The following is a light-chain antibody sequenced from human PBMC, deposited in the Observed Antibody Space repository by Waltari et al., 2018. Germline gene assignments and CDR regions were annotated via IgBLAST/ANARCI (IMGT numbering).Light chain of an antibody. J-gene: IGKJ2*01. Sequence: EIVLTQSPATLSLVAGEGATPSRRVRQSVSSNYCASYKHKPGQAPRLLSSVPSNGAAGIPGRFSGSGSGTDFTLIISRLGPEDSAVYYCQQYDNSPFYTFGQGTKLEI. CDR1: QSVSSNY. V-gene: IGKV3-20*01. CDR2: VPS. CDR3: QQYDNSPFYT.